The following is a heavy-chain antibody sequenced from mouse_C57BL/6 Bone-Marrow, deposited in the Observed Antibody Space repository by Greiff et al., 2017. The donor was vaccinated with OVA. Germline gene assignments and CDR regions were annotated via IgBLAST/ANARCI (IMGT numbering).Heavy chain of an antibody. V-gene: IGHV1-19*01. CDR3: ARLGLRRFLFGD. Sequence: VQLQRSGPVLVKPGASVKMSCKASGYTFTDYYMNWVKQSHGKSLEWIGVINPYNGGPSYNQKFKGKAPLTVDKSSSTYYMELNSLASEDSAVYYCARLGLRRFLFGDWGQGTTHTVSA. J-gene: IGHJ2*01. CDR1: GYTFTDYY. D-gene: IGHD2-4*01. CDR2: INPYNGGP.